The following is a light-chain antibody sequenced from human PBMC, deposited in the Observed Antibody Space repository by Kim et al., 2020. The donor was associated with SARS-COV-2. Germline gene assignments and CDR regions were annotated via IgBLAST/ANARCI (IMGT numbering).Light chain of an antibody. J-gene: IGLJ2*01. CDR1: SSNIGSNT. Sequence: RVTISCSGSSSNIGSNTVNWYQQRPGTAPKLLIYSNNQRPSGVPDRFSGSKSGTSASLAISGLQSEDEADYYCAAWDDSLNGYVVFGGGTQLTVL. CDR2: SNN. CDR3: AAWDDSLNGYVV. V-gene: IGLV1-44*01.